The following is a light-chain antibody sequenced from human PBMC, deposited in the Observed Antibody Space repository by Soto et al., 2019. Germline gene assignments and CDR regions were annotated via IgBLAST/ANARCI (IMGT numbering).Light chain of an antibody. Sequence: EIVMTQSPSTLSVSPGERATLSCRASQSVSSNLAWYQQKPGQAPRLLLYGAPTRATGIPARLSGSGSETEFTLTISSLQSEDFATYYCQQLFMYHPTFGPGTKVDIK. CDR2: GAP. CDR3: QQLFMYHPT. CDR1: QSVSSN. V-gene: IGKV3-15*01. J-gene: IGKJ3*01.